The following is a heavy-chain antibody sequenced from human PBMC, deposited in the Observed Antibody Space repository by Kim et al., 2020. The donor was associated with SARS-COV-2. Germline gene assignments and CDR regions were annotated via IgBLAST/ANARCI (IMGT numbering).Heavy chain of an antibody. J-gene: IGHJ3*02. CDR3: ARGYYYGSGGDAFDI. D-gene: IGHD3-10*01. Sequence: QKFQGRVTMTRNTSISTAYMELSSLRSEDTAVYYCARGYYYGSGGDAFDIWGQGTMVTVSS. V-gene: IGHV1-8*01.